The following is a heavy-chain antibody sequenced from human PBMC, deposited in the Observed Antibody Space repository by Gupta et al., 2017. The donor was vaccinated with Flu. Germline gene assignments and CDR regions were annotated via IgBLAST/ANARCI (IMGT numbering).Heavy chain of an antibody. CDR1: GGSFSGYY. Sequence: QVQLQQWGAGLLKPSETLSLTCAVYGGSFSGYYWSWIRQPPGKGLEWIGEINHSGSTNYNPSLKSRVTISVDTSKNQFSLKLSSVTAADTAVYYCARGPFRGVVVPAASNPNPYYYGMDVWGQGTTVTVSS. V-gene: IGHV4-34*01. J-gene: IGHJ6*02. CDR2: INHSGST. D-gene: IGHD2-2*01. CDR3: ARGPFRGVVVPAASNPNPYYYGMDV.